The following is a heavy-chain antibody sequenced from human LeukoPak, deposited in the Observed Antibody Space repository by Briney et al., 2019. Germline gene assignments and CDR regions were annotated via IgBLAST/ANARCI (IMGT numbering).Heavy chain of an antibody. J-gene: IGHJ4*02. CDR1: GFTFSSYS. CDR3: ATVSEY. Sequence: GGSLRLSCAASGFTFSSYSMNWVRQAPGKGLEWVSGINNDETATYYADSVKGRFTISRDNAKNTVYLQMNGLRAEDTTVYYCATVSEYWGQGTLVTVSS. V-gene: IGHV3-74*01. CDR2: INNDETAT.